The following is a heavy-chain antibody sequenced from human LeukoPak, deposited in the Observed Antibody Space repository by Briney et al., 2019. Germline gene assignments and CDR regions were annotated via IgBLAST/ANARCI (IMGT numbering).Heavy chain of an antibody. Sequence: GGSLRLSCAPSGFTFSSYSMNWVRQSPGKGLEWVSSISSSSSYIYYADSVEGRFTISRDNANNSLYLQMNILGAEDTAVYCCASVHRSGWYHFDYWGQGTLVTVSS. V-gene: IGHV3-21*01. D-gene: IGHD6-19*01. CDR2: ISSSSSYI. J-gene: IGHJ4*02. CDR3: ASVHRSGWYHFDY. CDR1: GFTFSSYS.